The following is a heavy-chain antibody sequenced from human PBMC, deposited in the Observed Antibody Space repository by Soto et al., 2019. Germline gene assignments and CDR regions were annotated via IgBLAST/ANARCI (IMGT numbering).Heavy chain of an antibody. V-gene: IGHV4-39*01. CDR1: GGSISSSSYY. CDR3: ARPSYCSGGSCYSIGAFDI. D-gene: IGHD2-15*01. Sequence: SETLSLTCTVSGGSISSSSYYWGWIRQPPGKGLEWIGSIYYSGSTYYNPSLKSRVTISVDTSKNQFSLKLSSVTAADTAVYYCARPSYCSGGSCYSIGAFDIWGQGTMVTVSS. CDR2: IYYSGST. J-gene: IGHJ3*02.